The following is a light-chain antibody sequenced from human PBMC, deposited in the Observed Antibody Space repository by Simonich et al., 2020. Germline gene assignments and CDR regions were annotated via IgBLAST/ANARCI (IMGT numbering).Light chain of an antibody. V-gene: IGLV2-23*01. CDR2: EGS. CDR1: SSDVGSYNL. Sequence: QSALTQPASVSGSPGQSITISCTGTSSDVGSYNLVSWYQQNPAKAPKLMIYEGSKRPSGVSNSFSGSKSGNTASLTISGLQAEDEADYYCCSYAGSSTVVFGGGTKLTVL. CDR3: CSYAGSSTVV. J-gene: IGLJ2*01.